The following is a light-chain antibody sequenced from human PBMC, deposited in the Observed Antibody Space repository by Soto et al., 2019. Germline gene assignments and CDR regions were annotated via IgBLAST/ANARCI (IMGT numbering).Light chain of an antibody. CDR1: QSVSSSY. Sequence: EIVLTQSPGTLSLSPGERSTLSCRASQSVSSSYLAWYQQKPGQAPRLLIYGASSRPTGIPDRFSGSGSGTDFTLTISRLEPEDFAVYYCQQYGSSSTFGQGKQREIK. CDR2: GAS. CDR3: QQYGSSST. V-gene: IGKV3-20*01. J-gene: IGKJ5*01.